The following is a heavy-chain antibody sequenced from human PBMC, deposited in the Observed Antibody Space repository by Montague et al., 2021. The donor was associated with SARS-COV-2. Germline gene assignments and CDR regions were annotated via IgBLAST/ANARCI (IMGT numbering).Heavy chain of an antibody. CDR3: ARGQQGVNMVVVVIGFYYYMDV. CDR1: GGSFSGFY. CDR2: INQSGSI. V-gene: IGHV4-34*01. D-gene: IGHD3-22*01. J-gene: IGHJ6*03. Sequence: SETLSLTCAVSGGSFSGFYWSWVRQPPGEGMGWIGEINQSGSINYNPSLTSRVTILVDSSKNQFSLKLTSVTAADTAAYDCARGQQGVNMVVVVIGFYYYMDVWGKGTTVTVSS.